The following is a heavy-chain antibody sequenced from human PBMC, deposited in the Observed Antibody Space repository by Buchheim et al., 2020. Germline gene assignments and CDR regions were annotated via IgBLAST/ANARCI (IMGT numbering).Heavy chain of an antibody. V-gene: IGHV3-30*04. J-gene: IGHJ4*02. Sequence: QVQLVESGGGVVQPGRSLRLSCAASGFTFSSYAMHWVRQAPGKGLEWVAVISYDGSNKYYADYVKGRFTISRDNSKNTLYLQMNSLRAEDTAVYYCARGGGITMVRGVIITNWGQGTL. CDR1: GFTFSSYA. D-gene: IGHD3-10*01. CDR3: ARGGGITMVRGVIITN. CDR2: ISYDGSNK.